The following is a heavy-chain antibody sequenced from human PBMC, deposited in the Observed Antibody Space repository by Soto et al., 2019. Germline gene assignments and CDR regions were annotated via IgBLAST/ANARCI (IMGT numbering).Heavy chain of an antibody. Sequence: SETLSLTCTVSGGCMSRYYWTWIRHPPGKGLAWSGNIHYTGSTNYNPSVKSRVSILLGTSTRQFSLKVCSVTAAVTAVYYCARDCSGGSCYSWGGEHQFDPWRQGTLVTVSS. D-gene: IGHD2-15*01. J-gene: IGHJ5*02. CDR3: ARDCSGGSCYSWGGEHQFDP. V-gene: IGHV4-59*01. CDR1: GGCMSRYY. CDR2: IHYTGST.